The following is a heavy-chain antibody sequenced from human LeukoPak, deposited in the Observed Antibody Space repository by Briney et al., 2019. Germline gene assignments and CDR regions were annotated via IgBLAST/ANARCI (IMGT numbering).Heavy chain of an antibody. CDR3: ARPYNWNLIPMVRGVTDNAFDI. CDR2: INPSGGST. D-gene: IGHD3-10*01. CDR1: GYTFTSYY. Sequence: VASVKVSCKASGYTFTSYYMHWVRQAPGQGLEWMGIINPSGGSTSYAQKFQGRVTMTRDTSTSTVYMELSSLRSGDTAVYYCARPYNWNLIPMVRGVTDNAFDIWGQGTMVTVSS. J-gene: IGHJ3*02. V-gene: IGHV1-46*01.